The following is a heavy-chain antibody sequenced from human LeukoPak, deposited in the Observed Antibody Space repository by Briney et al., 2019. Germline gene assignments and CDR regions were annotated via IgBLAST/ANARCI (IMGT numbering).Heavy chain of an antibody. J-gene: IGHJ4*02. CDR2: IIPIFGTA. CDR3: ARDGESGYYDSSGYHTPDY. D-gene: IGHD3-22*01. CDR1: GGTFSSYA. V-gene: IGHV1-69*13. Sequence: ASVKVSCKASGGTFSSYAISWVRQAPGQGLEWMGGIIPIFGTANYAQKFQGRVTITADESTSTAYMELSSLRSEDTAVYYCARDGESGYYDSSGYHTPDYWGQGTLVTVSS.